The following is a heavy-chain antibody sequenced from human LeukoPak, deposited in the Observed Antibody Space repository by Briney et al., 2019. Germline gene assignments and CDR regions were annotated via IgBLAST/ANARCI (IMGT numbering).Heavy chain of an antibody. J-gene: IGHJ5*02. D-gene: IGHD3-22*01. CDR2: VIPIFGTA. CDR1: GGTFSSYA. Sequence: SVKVSCKASGGTFSSYAISWVRQAPGQGLEWMGRVIPIFGTANYAQKFQGRVTITTDESTSTAYMELSSLRSEDTAVYYCARDRGTVVSPFDPWGQGTLVTVSS. CDR3: ARDRGTVVSPFDP. V-gene: IGHV1-69*05.